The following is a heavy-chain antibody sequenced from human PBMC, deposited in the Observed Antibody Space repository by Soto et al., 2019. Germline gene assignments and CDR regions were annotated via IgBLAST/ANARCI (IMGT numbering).Heavy chain of an antibody. CDR1: GFTFSKYA. CDR2: ITGSGLTI. D-gene: IGHD2-21*02. Sequence: GGSLRLSCEASGFTFSKYAMIWVRQAPGKGQEWVSGITGSGLTIEHSASVKGRFTISRDNSKNTVYLQMNSLGAEDTAIYYCAKDDVSGDGLWLVSDWGQGTPVTVS. V-gene: IGHV3-23*01. J-gene: IGHJ4*02. CDR3: AKDDVSGDGLWLVSD.